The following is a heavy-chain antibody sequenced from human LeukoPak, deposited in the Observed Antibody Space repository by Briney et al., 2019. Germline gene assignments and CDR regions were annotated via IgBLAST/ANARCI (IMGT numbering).Heavy chain of an antibody. CDR3: ARASGGGNDY. V-gene: IGHV4-34*01. CDR1: GGSFSGYY. Sequence: SETLSLTCAVYGGSFSGYYWSWIRQPPGKGLEWIGEINHSGSTNYNPSLKSRVTISVDTSKNQFSLKLSSVTAADTAVYYCARASGGGNDYWGQGTLVTVSS. CDR2: INHSGST. J-gene: IGHJ4*02. D-gene: IGHD3-10*01.